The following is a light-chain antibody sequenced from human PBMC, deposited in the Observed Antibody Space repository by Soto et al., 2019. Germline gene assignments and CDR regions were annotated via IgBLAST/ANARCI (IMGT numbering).Light chain of an antibody. J-gene: IGLJ2*01. V-gene: IGLV1-44*01. Sequence: QSVLTQPPSASGTPGQRVTISCSGSSSNIGSNAVYWYQQLPGTAPTLLIYSNNQRPSGVPDRFSGSKSGTSASLDISGLHSQDEADYYCAAWDVSLNDVVFGGGTKVTV. CDR1: SSNIGSNA. CDR2: SNN. CDR3: AAWDVSLNDVV.